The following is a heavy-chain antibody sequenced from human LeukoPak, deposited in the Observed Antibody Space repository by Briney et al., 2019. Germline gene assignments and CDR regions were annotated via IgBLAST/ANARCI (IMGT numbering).Heavy chain of an antibody. V-gene: IGHV1-2*02. J-gene: IGHJ4*02. Sequence: ASVKVSCKASVYTFTGYYMHWVLQAPGQGLECMGWINPNSGCTNYAQKFQGRFTITRNTSISTAYMELSRMRSDATAVYYCARSHSGYDHDFDYWGQGTLVTVSS. CDR1: VYTFTGYY. CDR2: INPNSGCT. CDR3: ARSHSGYDHDFDY. D-gene: IGHD5-12*01.